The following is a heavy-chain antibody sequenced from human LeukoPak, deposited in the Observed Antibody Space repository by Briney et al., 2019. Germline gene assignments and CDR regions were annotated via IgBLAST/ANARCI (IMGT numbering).Heavy chain of an antibody. Sequence: GGSLRLSCAASGFTFSRYWMTWVRQAPGKGLEWLANIREDGSEKFHVGSVKGRFTISRDNSKNTMYLQMNSLRAEDTAVYYCAKALGGELAVLVYWGQGTLVTVSS. J-gene: IGHJ4*02. CDR2: IREDGSEK. D-gene: IGHD3-16*01. V-gene: IGHV3-7*03. CDR1: GFTFSRYW. CDR3: AKALGGELAVLVY.